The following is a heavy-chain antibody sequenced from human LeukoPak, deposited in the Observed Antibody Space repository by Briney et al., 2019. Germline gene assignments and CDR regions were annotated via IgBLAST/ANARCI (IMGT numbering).Heavy chain of an antibody. D-gene: IGHD3-16*01. Sequence: SETLSLTCTVSGGSISSYYWSWIRQPAGKGLEWIGRIYTSGSTNYNPSVKSRVTISVDTSKNQFSLKLSSVTAADTAVYYCARRRPWGPNWFDPWGQGTLVTVSS. V-gene: IGHV4-4*07. CDR3: ARRRPWGPNWFDP. J-gene: IGHJ5*02. CDR1: GGSISSYY. CDR2: IYTSGST.